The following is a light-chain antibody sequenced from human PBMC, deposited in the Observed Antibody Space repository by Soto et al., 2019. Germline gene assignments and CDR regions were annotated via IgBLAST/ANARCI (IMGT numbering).Light chain of an antibody. CDR3: QQYYSIPLT. CDR1: QSITGSY. V-gene: IGKV3-20*01. J-gene: IGKJ4*01. Sequence: ENVLTQSPGTLSLSPGERATVSCRASQSITGSYLAWYQQTPGQAPRLLIYGASSRATGVPDRFSGSGSGTDFTLTISRLEPEDFAVYYCQQYYSIPLTFGGGT. CDR2: GAS.